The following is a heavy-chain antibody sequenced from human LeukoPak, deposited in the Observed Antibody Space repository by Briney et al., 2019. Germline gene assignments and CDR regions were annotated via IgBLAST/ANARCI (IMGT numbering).Heavy chain of an antibody. J-gene: IGHJ6*03. CDR2: ISYDGSNK. CDR1: GFTFSSYA. V-gene: IGHV3-30*01. Sequence: GRSLRLSCAASGFTFSSYAMHWVRQAPGKGLEWVAVISYDGSNKYYADSVKGRFTISRDNSKNTLYLQMNSLRAEDTAVYYCARASRPYPKDYYMDVWGKGTTVTVSS. CDR3: ARASRPYPKDYYMDV.